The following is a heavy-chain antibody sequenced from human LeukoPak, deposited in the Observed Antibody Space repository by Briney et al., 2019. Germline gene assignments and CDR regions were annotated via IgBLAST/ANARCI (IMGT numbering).Heavy chain of an antibody. V-gene: IGHV4-31*03. CDR1: GGSISSGGYY. Sequence: PSETLSLTCTVSGGSISSGGYYWSWIRQHPGKGLEWIGYIYYSGSTYYNPSLKSRVTISVDTSKNQFSLKLSSVTAADTAVYYCARAWTSSRVFDYWGQGTLVTVSS. CDR3: ARAWTSSRVFDY. J-gene: IGHJ4*02. CDR2: IYYSGST. D-gene: IGHD3/OR15-3a*01.